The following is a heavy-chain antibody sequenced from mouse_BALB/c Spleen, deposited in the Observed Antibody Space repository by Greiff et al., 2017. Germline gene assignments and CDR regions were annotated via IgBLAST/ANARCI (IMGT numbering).Heavy chain of an antibody. J-gene: IGHJ2*01. CDR1: GFTFSSYA. Sequence: EVQLVESGGGLVKPGGSLKLSCAASGFTFSSYAMSWVRQTPEKRLEWVATISSGGSYTYYPDSVKGRFTISRDNAKNTLYLQMSSLRSEDTAMYYCARQEDDGYYVGYWGQGTTLTVSS. V-gene: IGHV5-9-3*01. CDR3: ARQEDDGYYVGY. CDR2: ISSGGSYT. D-gene: IGHD2-3*01.